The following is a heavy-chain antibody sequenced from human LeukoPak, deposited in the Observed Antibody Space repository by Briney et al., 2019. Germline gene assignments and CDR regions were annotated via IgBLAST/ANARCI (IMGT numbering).Heavy chain of an antibody. J-gene: IGHJ4*02. CDR1: GFIFRRYD. Sequence: GSLRLSCAASGFIFRRYDMNWVRQAPGKGLEWASFISSSSISIYYGDSVQGRFTVSRDNARNLLYLEMNTLRAEDTAVYYCARVYDVLTGGFDYWGQGALVTVSS. V-gene: IGHV3-21*01. CDR2: ISSSSISI. CDR3: ARVYDVLTGGFDY. D-gene: IGHD3-9*01.